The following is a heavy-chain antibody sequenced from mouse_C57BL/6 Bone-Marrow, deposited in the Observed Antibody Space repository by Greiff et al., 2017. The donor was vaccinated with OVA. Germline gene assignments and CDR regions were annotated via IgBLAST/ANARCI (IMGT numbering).Heavy chain of an antibody. CDR3: AREDDGYYAWFAY. D-gene: IGHD2-3*01. J-gene: IGHJ3*01. Sequence: VQLQQPGAELVKPGASVKLSCKASGYTFTSYWMQWVNQRPGQGLEWIGEIDPSDSYTNYNQKFKGKATLTVDTSSSTAYMQLSSLTSEDSAVYYCAREDDGYYAWFAYWGQGTLVTVSA. CDR2: IDPSDSYT. CDR1: GYTFTSYW. V-gene: IGHV1-50*01.